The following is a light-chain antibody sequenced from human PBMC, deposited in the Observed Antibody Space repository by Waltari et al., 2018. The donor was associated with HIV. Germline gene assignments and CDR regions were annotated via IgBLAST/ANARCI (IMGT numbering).Light chain of an antibody. Sequence: DIQMTQSPSTLSASVGDRVTITCRASQSISNSLAWYQQKPGKAPKVLLFLASSLAYWVSSRFSGSGSGTEFTLSIDDLQPDDLATYYRPQFSSHPITFGGGTKVEIK. V-gene: IGKV1-5*03. CDR2: LAS. J-gene: IGKJ4*01. CDR1: QSISNS. CDR3: PQFSSHPIT.